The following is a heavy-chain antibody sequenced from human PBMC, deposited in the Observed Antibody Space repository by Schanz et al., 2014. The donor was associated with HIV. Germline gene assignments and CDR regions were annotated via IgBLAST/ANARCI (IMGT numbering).Heavy chain of an antibody. J-gene: IGHJ6*02. V-gene: IGHV3-30*18. CDR1: GFTFSTYG. D-gene: IGHD2-2*01. CDR2: ISYDGRKK. Sequence: QVQLVESGGGVVQPGRSLRLSCAASGFTFSTYGMHWVRQAPGKGLEWVAVISYDGRKKYYADSVKGRFTISRDNSKNTLYVQMNRLRAEDTAVYYCAKDREYCSSISCPWGGYYYYGMDVWGQGTTVTVSS. CDR3: AKDREYCSSISCPWGGYYYYGMDV.